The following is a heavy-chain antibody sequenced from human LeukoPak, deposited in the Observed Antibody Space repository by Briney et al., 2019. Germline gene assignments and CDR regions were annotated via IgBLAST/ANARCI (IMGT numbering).Heavy chain of an antibody. V-gene: IGHV4-39*07. D-gene: IGHD6-13*01. J-gene: IGHJ4*02. CDR1: GDSISTFPYY. CDR2: FYNSGST. Sequence: SETLSLTCTVSGDSISTFPYYWGWIRQSPGSGLEWIGNFYNSGSTAYNPSLKSRVTISVDTSKNQLSLKLISVTAADTAVYYCARHSPSIAAAGTRVHFDYWGQGTLVTVSS. CDR3: ARHSPSIAAAGTRVHFDY.